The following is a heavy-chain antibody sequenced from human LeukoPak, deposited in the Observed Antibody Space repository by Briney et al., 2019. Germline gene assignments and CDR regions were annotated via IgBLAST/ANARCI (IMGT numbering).Heavy chain of an antibody. CDR2: INTNTGNP. V-gene: IGHV7-4-1*02. Sequence: GASVKVSCKASGYTFTGYYMHWVRQAPGQGLEWMGWINTNTGNPTYAQGFTGRFVFSLDTSVSTAYLQISSLKAEDTAVYYCARDYYDFWSGYHHFDYWGQGTLVTVSS. J-gene: IGHJ4*02. D-gene: IGHD3-3*01. CDR3: ARDYYDFWSGYHHFDY. CDR1: GYTFTGYY.